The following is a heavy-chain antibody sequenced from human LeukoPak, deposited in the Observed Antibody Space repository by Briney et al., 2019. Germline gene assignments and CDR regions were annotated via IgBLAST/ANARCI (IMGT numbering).Heavy chain of an antibody. D-gene: IGHD5-18*01. CDR1: GFTFSNYA. CDR3: ARDLYSYGHFDY. V-gene: IGHV3-30-3*01. Sequence: GGSLRLSCAASGFTFSNYAMHWVRQAPGKGREWVAVISYDGSNKYYADSVKGRFTISRDNSKNTLYLQMNSLRAEDTAVYYCARDLYSYGHFDYWGQGTLVTVSS. J-gene: IGHJ4*02. CDR2: ISYDGSNK.